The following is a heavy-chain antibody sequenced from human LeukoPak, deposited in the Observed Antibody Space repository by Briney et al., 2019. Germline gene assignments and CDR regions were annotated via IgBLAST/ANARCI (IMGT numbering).Heavy chain of an antibody. J-gene: IGHJ4*02. V-gene: IGHV4-34*01. CDR1: GGSFSTYY. CDR2: INHSGST. D-gene: IGHD6-13*01. CDR3: AREKIAAAGPNYFDY. Sequence: SETLSLTCAVYGGSFSTYYWCWIRQSPGKGLEWIGEINHSGSTNYNPSLKSRVTISVDTSKTQFSLKLSSVTAADTAVYYCAREKIAAAGPNYFDYWGQGTLVTVSS.